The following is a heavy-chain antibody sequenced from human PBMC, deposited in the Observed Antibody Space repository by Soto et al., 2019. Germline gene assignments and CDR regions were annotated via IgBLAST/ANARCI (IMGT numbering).Heavy chain of an antibody. Sequence: QVHMVQSGAEVKKPGSSARVSCKVSGGTFSRHSISWVRQAPGQGLEWMGGIIPIFDATQYAQKFQGRLTITADESTTTFHMDLSYRRPEDTAIYYCARDLTAERGSWGQGTLVTVS. CDR1: GGTFSRHS. V-gene: IGHV1-69*01. D-gene: IGHD3-10*01. CDR2: IIPIFDAT. CDR3: ARDLTAERGS. J-gene: IGHJ4*02.